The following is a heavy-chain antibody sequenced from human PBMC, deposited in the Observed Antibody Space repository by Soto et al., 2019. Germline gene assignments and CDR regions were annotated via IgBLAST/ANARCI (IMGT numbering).Heavy chain of an antibody. CDR1: GYTFTSYY. D-gene: IGHD2-21*02. CDR2: INPSGGST. J-gene: IGHJ3*02. CDR3: ARGPTIVVVTAIALGDEFDS. Sequence: ASVQVSCKASGYTFTSYYMHWVRQAPGQGLEWMGIINPSGGSTNYAQKFQGRVTITADESTSTAYMELSSLRSEDTAVYYCARGPTIVVVTAIALGDEFDSWGQGTIVTVSS. V-gene: IGHV1-46*01.